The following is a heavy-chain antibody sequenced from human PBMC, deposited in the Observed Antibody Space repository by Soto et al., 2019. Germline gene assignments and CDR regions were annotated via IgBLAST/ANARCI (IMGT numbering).Heavy chain of an antibody. CDR2: IYPGDFDT. CDR1: GNSFAGCW. D-gene: IGHD2-21*02. J-gene: IGHJ4*02. CDR3: ARAVTGTTHPYHFDY. V-gene: IGHV5-51*01. Sequence: GESLKISCKGSGNSFAGCWIGWVRQVPGKGLEWMGIIYPGDFDTRYSPSFRGQVTISVDKSISTAYLQWSSLQDSDSAMYYCARAVTGTTHPYHFDYWGQGTRVTVSS.